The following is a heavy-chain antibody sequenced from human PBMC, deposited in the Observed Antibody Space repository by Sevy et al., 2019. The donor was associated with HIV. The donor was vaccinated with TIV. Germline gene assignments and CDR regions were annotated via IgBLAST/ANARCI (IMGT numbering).Heavy chain of an antibody. J-gene: IGHJ4*02. CDR1: GFTVSSNY. CDR2: IYSGGST. D-gene: IGHD3-22*01. V-gene: IGHV3-53*01. CDR3: ARAVIGRYYYDSSGYYYDY. Sequence: GGSLRLSCAASGFTVSSNYMSWVRQAPGKGLEWVSDIYSGGSTYYADSVKGRFTISRDNSKNTLYLQMNSLRAEDTAVYYCARAVIGRYYYDSSGYYYDYWGQGTLVTVSS.